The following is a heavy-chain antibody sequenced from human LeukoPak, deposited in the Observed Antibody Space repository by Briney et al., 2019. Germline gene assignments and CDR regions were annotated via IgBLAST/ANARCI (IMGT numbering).Heavy chain of an antibody. CDR1: GYSFTSYW. J-gene: IGHJ4*02. D-gene: IGHD2-2*02. Sequence: GESLKISCKGSGYSFTSYWIGWVRQMPGKGLEWMGIIYPGDSDTRYSPSFQGQVTISADKSISTAYLQWSSLKASDTAMYYCARGVGIRYCSSTSCSTSSYNLDYWGQGTLVTVSS. CDR3: ARGVGIRYCSSTSCSTSSYNLDY. V-gene: IGHV5-51*01. CDR2: IYPGDSDT.